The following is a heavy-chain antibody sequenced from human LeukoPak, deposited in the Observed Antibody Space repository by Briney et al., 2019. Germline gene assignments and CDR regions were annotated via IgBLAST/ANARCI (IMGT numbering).Heavy chain of an antibody. CDR3: ARAVSGRFDY. CDR1: GGSMSPYH. Sequence: SETLSLTCTVSGGSMSPYHWGWIRQPPGKGLEWTGYIDYSGSTNYNPSLKSRVTISVDTSKNQFSLKLSSVTAADTAIYYCARAVSGRFDYWGQGILVTVSS. J-gene: IGHJ4*02. D-gene: IGHD6-19*01. CDR2: IDYSGST. V-gene: IGHV4-59*08.